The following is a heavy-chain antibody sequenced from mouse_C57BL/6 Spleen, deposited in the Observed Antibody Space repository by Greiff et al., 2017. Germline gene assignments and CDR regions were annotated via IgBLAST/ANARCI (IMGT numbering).Heavy chain of an antibody. Sequence: QVQLQQPGAELVKPGASVKLSCKASGYTFTSYWMHWVKQRPGQGLEWIGMIHPNSGSTNYNEKFKSKATLTVDTSSSTAYMQLSSLTSEDSAVYYCARELRGGSSPYFDYWGQGTTLTVSA. CDR3: ARELRGGSSPYFDY. CDR1: GYTFTSYW. J-gene: IGHJ2*01. V-gene: IGHV1-64*01. D-gene: IGHD1-1*01. CDR2: IHPNSGST.